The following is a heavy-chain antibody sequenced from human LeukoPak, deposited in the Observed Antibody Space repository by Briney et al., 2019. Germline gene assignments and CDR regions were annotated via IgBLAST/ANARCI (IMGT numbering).Heavy chain of an antibody. D-gene: IGHD1-26*01. V-gene: IGHV4-31*03. J-gene: IGHJ3*02. CDR1: GGSISSGGYY. CDR2: IHYTGTT. CDR3: ATNRVGTYDRPFDI. Sequence: SQTLSLTCTVSGGSISSGGYYWSWIRQHPGKGLEWIGDIHYTGTTKYNPSVKSRVTISIDTSKNQFSLELSSVTATDTAVYFCATNRVGTYDRPFDIWGQGTMVIVSS.